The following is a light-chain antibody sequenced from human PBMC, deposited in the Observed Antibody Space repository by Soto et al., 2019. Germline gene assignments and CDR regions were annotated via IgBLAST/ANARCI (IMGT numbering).Light chain of an antibody. Sequence: EIVWTQSPGTLSLSPGEGATLSCRASQSVTGSYLAWYQQKPGQAPRLLIYGASTRATGIQDRFSGSGSGTDFTLTISKLEPEDFAVYCCQQYGSSPPTFGKGTKVEMK. CDR2: GAS. J-gene: IGKJ1*01. CDR1: QSVTGSY. V-gene: IGKV3-20*01. CDR3: QQYGSSPPT.